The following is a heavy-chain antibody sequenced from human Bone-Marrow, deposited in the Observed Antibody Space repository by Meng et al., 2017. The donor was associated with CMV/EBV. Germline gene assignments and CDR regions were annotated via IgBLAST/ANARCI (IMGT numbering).Heavy chain of an antibody. CDR2: IYSGGST. D-gene: IGHD1-26*01. Sequence: LSCASSGFTVSSNYMCLVRQAPGKGLEWVSVIYSGGSTDYADSVKGRFTISRDNSKNTLYLQINNLRPEDTSVYYCVRDNGGSYYFDYWGQGTLVTVSS. J-gene: IGHJ4*02. CDR3: VRDNGGSYYFDY. V-gene: IGHV3-66*02. CDR1: GFTVSSNY.